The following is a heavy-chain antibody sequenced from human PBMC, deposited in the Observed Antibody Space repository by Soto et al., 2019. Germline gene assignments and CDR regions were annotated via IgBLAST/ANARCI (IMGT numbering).Heavy chain of an antibody. CDR2: INHLETT. CDR1: GASITFGGYS. D-gene: IGHD2-21*02. CDR3: ARGGGDDSFDY. V-gene: IGHV4-30-2*01. Sequence: TLSLTCTVSGASITFGGYSWSWIRQTPGKGLEWIGYINHLETTFYNPSFESRLTLSIDRAKNQFSLKLHSMSAADRAVYFCARGGGDDSFDYWGQGVLAPVSS. J-gene: IGHJ4*02.